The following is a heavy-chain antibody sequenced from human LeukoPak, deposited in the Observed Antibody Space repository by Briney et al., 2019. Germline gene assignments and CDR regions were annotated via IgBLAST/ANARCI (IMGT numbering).Heavy chain of an antibody. CDR2: ISGSGANT. CDR1: GYTFSTYA. D-gene: IGHD3-22*01. J-gene: IGHJ3*01. V-gene: IGHV3-23*01. CDR3: ARGRSGYGPFDAFVL. Sequence: GGSLRLSCTASGYTFSTYAMTWVRQAPGKGLEWVSAISGSGANTYYADSVKGRFAASRDNSKNTLYLQMNSLRAEDTAVYYCARGRSGYGPFDAFVLWGQGTWVTVSS.